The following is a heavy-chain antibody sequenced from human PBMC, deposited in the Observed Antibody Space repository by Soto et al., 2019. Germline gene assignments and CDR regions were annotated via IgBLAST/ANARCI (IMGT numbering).Heavy chain of an antibody. CDR2: IYYSGST. V-gene: IGHV4-31*03. CDR3: ARDADYGGSRGGMDV. D-gene: IGHD4-17*01. J-gene: IGHJ6*02. CDR1: GGSVNNADYF. Sequence: QVRLEESGPGLVKPSETLSLICSVSGGSVNNADYFWSWIRHHPENGLEWIGYIYYSGSTRYNPSFKPRATVSIDTSKNLFSLRLNSVTVADTAVYFCARDADYGGSRGGMDVWGRGTTVTVSS.